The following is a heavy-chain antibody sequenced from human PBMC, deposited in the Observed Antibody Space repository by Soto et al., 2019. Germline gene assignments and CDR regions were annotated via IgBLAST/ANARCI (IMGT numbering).Heavy chain of an antibody. CDR3: ASRSGTYPYYFDY. V-gene: IGHV1-18*01. J-gene: IGHJ4*02. CDR1: GYKFTSYG. Sequence: ASVKVSCKVSGYKFTSYGMSWMRQAPGQGLEWMGWISTYNGNTNYAQNLQGRVSMTTDTSTSTAYMELRSLRSDDTAVYYCASRSGTYPYYFDYWGQGTLVTVSS. D-gene: IGHD1-26*01. CDR2: ISTYNGNT.